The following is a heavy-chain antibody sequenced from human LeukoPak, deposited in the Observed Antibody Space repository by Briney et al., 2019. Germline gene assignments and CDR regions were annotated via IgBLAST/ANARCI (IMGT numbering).Heavy chain of an antibody. V-gene: IGHV3-7*01. D-gene: IGHD5-18*01. J-gene: IGHJ4*02. CDR2: IKKHGSEH. Sequence: GGSLRLSCAASGFTFSSDWMRWVRQAPGKGLGWGAMIKKHGSEHYYVDSVKGRFAISRDNAKYSMFLQMNRLTAADTAVYYCASLDTATIHTGGYWGQGTLVTVSS. CDR1: GFTFSSDW. CDR3: ASLDTATIHTGGY.